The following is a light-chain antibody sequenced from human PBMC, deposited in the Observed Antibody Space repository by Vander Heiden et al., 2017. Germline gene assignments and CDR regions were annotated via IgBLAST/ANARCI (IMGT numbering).Light chain of an antibody. CDR1: SSNSGAGYD. J-gene: IGLJ2*01. CDR3: QSYDSSLSGYVV. V-gene: IGLV1-40*01. CDR2: GDS. Sequence: QSVLTTPPSVSGAPGHRLTIAGTGMSSNSGAGYDVHWYQQHPGTAPKLLIYGDSNRPSGVPDRVSGSKSGTSASVAITGLQAEDEADYYCQSYDSSLSGYVVFGGGTKLTVL.